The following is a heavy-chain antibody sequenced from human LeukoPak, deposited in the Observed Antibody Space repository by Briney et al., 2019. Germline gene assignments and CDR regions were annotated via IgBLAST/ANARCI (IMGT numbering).Heavy chain of an antibody. J-gene: IGHJ4*02. CDR2: ISYGGSST. Sequence: GGSLRLSCAASGFTFSSYWMTWVRQPPGRGLEWVAVISYGGSSTYYADSVKGRFSISRDNSKNTLFLQMNSLRAEDTAVYYCAKNYYGGSVYSPADYWGQGTLVTVSS. CDR1: GFTFSSYW. D-gene: IGHD3-22*01. CDR3: AKNYYGGSVYSPADY. V-gene: IGHV3-30*18.